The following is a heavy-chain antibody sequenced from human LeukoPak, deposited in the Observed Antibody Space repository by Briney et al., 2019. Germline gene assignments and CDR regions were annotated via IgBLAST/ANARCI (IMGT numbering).Heavy chain of an antibody. J-gene: IGHJ4*02. V-gene: IGHV3-7*01. CDR3: ARAAHGDYAYDS. Sequence: GGSLRLSCAASGFTFSSYWMTWVRQAQGKGMEWVANIKQDGSENYNVASVKGRFTISRDTYKSSLYLQMNSLRAEDTAVYYCARAAHGDYAYDSWGQGTLVTVSS. D-gene: IGHD4-17*01. CDR1: GFTFSSYW. CDR2: IKQDGSEN.